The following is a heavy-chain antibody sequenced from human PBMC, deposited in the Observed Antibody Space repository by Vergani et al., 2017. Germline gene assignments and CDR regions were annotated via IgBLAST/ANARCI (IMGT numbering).Heavy chain of an antibody. J-gene: IGHJ1*01. CDR3: ATKSCGTPGCQIGYFRE. CDR2: ISYDGKQK. V-gene: IGHV3-30*03. CDR1: GFTSSYYG. D-gene: IGHD1-1*01. Sequence: QVHLVESGGGVVQPGRSLRLSCVVSGFTSSYYGMHWVARAPGKGLEWVAVISYDGKQKYYADSVKGRFTISRDNSKSTLYLQMNSLRTEDTAVYYCATKSCGTPGCQIGYFREWGQGTLVTVSS.